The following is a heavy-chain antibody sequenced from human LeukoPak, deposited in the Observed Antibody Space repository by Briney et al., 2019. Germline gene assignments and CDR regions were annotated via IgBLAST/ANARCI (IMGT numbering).Heavy chain of an antibody. CDR3: AKDGYDYYYYYMDV. CDR1: GFTFSSYA. CDR2: ISGSGGST. V-gene: IGHV3-23*01. Sequence: PGGSLRLSCAASGFTFSSYAMSWVRQAPGKGLEWVSAISGSGGSTYYADFVKGRFTISRDNSKNTLYLQMNSLRAEDTAVYYCAKDGYDYYYYYMDVWGKGTMVTVSS. D-gene: IGHD1-1*01. J-gene: IGHJ6*03.